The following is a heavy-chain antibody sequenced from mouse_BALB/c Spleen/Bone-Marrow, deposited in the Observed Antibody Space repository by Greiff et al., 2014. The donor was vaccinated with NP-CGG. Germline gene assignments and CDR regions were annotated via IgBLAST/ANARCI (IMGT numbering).Heavy chain of an antibody. CDR2: IDPSDSYT. CDR1: GYTFTSYW. V-gene: IGHV1S127*01. J-gene: IGHJ2*01. CDR3: SREDGNHYFGY. D-gene: IGHD2-3*01. Sequence: QVQLQQSGAELVKPGASVKMSSKASGYTFTSYWMHWVKQRPGHGLEWIGLIDPSDSYTSYNQNFKGKATLTVDTSSNTAYMQLSSLTSEDSAVYYCSREDGNHYFGYWGQGTTLAVSS.